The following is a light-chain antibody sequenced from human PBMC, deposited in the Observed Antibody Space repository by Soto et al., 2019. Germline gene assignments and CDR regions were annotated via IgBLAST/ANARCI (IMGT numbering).Light chain of an antibody. CDR2: AAS. V-gene: IGKV1-9*01. Sequence: IQLTQSPSSLSASVGDRVTITCRASQGISSYLAWYQQKPGKAPKLLIYAASTLQSGVPSRFSGSGSGTDFTLTISSLQPEAFATYYCQQLNSYYFGGGTKVEIK. CDR1: QGISSY. CDR3: QQLNSYY. J-gene: IGKJ4*01.